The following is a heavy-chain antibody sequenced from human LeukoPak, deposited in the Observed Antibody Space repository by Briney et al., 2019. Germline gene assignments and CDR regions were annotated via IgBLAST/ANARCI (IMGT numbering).Heavy chain of an antibody. V-gene: IGHV5-51*01. CDR2: IFPGDSNT. CDR1: GYSFTNYW. CDR3: ARHGDPYCNNGNCWPGFDY. D-gene: IGHD2-8*01. Sequence: GESLKISCEVSGYSFTNYWIGWVRQMPGKGLEWMGIIFPGDSNTKYRPSLQGQATISADKSISTAYLQWSSLKASDTAIYYCARHGDPYCNNGNCWPGFDYWGQGTLVTVSS. J-gene: IGHJ4*02.